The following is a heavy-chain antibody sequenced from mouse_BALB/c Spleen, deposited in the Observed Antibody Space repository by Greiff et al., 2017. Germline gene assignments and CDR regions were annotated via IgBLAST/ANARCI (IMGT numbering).Heavy chain of an antibody. CDR3: ASTVVVLYYFDY. Sequence: EVQGVESGAELVKPGASVKLSCTASGFNIKDTYMHWVKQRPEQGLEWIGRIDPANGNTKYDPKFQGKATITADTSSNTAYLQLSSLTSEDTAVYYCASTVVVLYYFDYWGQGTTLTVSS. D-gene: IGHD1-1*01. J-gene: IGHJ2*01. V-gene: IGHV14-3*02. CDR2: IDPANGNT. CDR1: GFNIKDTY.